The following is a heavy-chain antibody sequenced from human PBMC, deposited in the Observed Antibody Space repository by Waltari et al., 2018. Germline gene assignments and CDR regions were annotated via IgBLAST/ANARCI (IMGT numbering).Heavy chain of an antibody. Sequence: EVQLVESGGGLVQPGGSLRLSCAASGFTFSSYSMNWVRQAPGKGREWVSYISSSISTIYYADSVKGRFTISRDNAKNSLYLQMNSLRAEDTAVYYCARSNLAAMVVTPGYWGQGTLVTVSS. CDR2: ISSSISTI. CDR3: ARSNLAAMVVTPGY. CDR1: GFTFSSYS. D-gene: IGHD2-21*02. V-gene: IGHV3-48*01. J-gene: IGHJ4*02.